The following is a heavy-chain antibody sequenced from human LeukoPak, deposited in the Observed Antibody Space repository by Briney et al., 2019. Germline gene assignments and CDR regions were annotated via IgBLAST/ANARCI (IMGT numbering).Heavy chain of an antibody. V-gene: IGHV5-51*01. CDR1: GYSFTSYW. CDR3: ARRDGYCSSTSCYTDYYYGMDV. J-gene: IGHJ6*02. Sequence: GESLKISCKGSGYSFTSYWIGWVRQMPGKGLEWMGIIYPGDSDTTYSPSFQGQVTISADKSISTAYLQWSSLKASDTAMYYCARRDGYCSSTSCYTDYYYGMDVWGQGTTVTVSS. CDR2: IYPGDSDT. D-gene: IGHD2-2*02.